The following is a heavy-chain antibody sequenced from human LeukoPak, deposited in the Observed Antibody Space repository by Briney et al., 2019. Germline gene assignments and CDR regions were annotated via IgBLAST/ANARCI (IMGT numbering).Heavy chain of an antibody. V-gene: IGHV4-39*01. Sequence: PSETLSLTCTVSGDSISSSSYYWGWIRQPPGKGLEWIGGILYSGSTYYNPSLKSRITMSVDTSKNQFSLKLNSVTAADTSIYYCARHIIMFGGALDYWGQGTLVTVTS. CDR3: ARHIIMFGGALDY. D-gene: IGHD3-16*01. J-gene: IGHJ4*02. CDR2: ILYSGST. CDR1: GDSISSSSYY.